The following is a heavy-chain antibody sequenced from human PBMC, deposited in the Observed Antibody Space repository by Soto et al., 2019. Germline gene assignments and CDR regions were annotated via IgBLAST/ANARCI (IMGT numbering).Heavy chain of an antibody. CDR2: TDTDGSDT. Sequence: EVQLVESGGGLVQPGGSLRLSCAASGFTFSTYWMYWVRQVPGKGLVWVSRTDTDGSDTSYADSVKGRFTISRDNAKNTLYPQMNSLRAEDTAVYYCARDRGWSLFDYWGQGTLVTVSS. J-gene: IGHJ4*02. CDR1: GFTFSTYW. V-gene: IGHV3-74*01. D-gene: IGHD6-19*01. CDR3: ARDRGWSLFDY.